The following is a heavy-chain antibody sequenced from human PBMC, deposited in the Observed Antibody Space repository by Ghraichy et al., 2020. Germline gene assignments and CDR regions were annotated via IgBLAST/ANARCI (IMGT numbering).Heavy chain of an antibody. CDR1: GGFFGSYY. CDR3: ARHEAGAYNWFDP. J-gene: IGHJ5*02. CDR2: IYYSGGT. V-gene: IGHV4-59*08. D-gene: IGHD3-10*01. Sequence: SETLSLTCTVSGGFFGSYYWSWIRQPPGKGLEWIGYIYYSGGTNYSPSLRGRVSISRDTSKNQFSLKLTSVTAADTAMYYCARHEAGAYNWFDPWGQGILVTVSS.